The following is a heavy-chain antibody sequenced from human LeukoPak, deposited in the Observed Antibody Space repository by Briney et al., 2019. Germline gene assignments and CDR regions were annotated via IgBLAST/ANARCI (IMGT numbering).Heavy chain of an antibody. Sequence: GGSLRLSCAASGFIFSAYAVSWVRQAPGQGLEWVAVIWYDGSNKYYADSVKGRFTISRDNSKNTLYLQMNSLRAEDTAVYYCARDRVAAAGSYHDYWGQGTLVTVSS. D-gene: IGHD6-13*01. J-gene: IGHJ4*02. V-gene: IGHV3-33*07. CDR3: ARDRVAAAGSYHDY. CDR2: IWYDGSNK. CDR1: GFIFSAYA.